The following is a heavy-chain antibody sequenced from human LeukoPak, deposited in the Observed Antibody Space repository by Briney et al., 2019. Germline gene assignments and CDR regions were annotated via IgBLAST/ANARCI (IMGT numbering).Heavy chain of an antibody. CDR3: ARGEEYSSSSNYFDY. J-gene: IGHJ4*02. CDR2: IYYSGST. CDR1: GGSLSRYY. V-gene: IGHV4-59*01. Sequence: SETLSLTCTVSGGSLSRYYWSWIRQPPGKGLEWIGYIYYSGSTNYNPSLKSRVTISVDTSKNQFSLKLSSVTAADAAVYYCARGEEYSSSSNYFDYCGQGTLVTVSS. D-gene: IGHD6-6*01.